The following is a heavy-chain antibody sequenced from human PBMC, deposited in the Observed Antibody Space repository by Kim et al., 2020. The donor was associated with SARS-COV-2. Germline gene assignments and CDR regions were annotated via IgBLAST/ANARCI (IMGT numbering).Heavy chain of an antibody. J-gene: IGHJ6*02. CDR2: INHSGST. CDR1: GGSFSGYY. V-gene: IGHV4-34*01. Sequence: SETLSLTCAVYGGSFSGYYWSWIRQPPGKGLEWIGEINHSGSTNYNPSLKSRVTISVDTSKNQFSLKLSSVTAADTAVYYCAREWKRSAYYYYYYGMDVWGQGTTVTVSS. CDR3: AREWKRSAYYYYYYGMDV. D-gene: IGHD1-26*01.